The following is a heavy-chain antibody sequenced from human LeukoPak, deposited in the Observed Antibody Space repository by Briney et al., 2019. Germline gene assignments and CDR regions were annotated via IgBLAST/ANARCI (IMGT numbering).Heavy chain of an antibody. V-gene: IGHV3-33*06. CDR3: AKDGSVEYDILTGYYDFDY. Sequence: PGGSPRLSCAASGFTFSSYGMHWVRQAPGKGLEWVAVIWYDGSNKYYADSVKGRFTISRDNSKNTLYLQMNSLRAEDTAVYYCAKDGSVEYDILTGYYDFDYWGQGTLVTVSS. D-gene: IGHD3-9*01. J-gene: IGHJ4*02. CDR2: IWYDGSNK. CDR1: GFTFSSYG.